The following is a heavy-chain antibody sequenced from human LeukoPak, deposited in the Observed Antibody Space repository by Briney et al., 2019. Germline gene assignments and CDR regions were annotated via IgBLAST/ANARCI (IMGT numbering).Heavy chain of an antibody. CDR3: ERRNEDRYSPNCSDDSFDV. CDR2: LYYTVLT. Sequence: SDTLSLTCTVSGGPISCSGYYWRWIRQSPGKELEWNGRLYYTVLTYFNPSLKNRLTISVDTSKNQLSLKLRSVTAADTAVYYCERRNEDRYSPNCSDDSFDVWGQGTMVTVSS. CDR1: GGPISCSGYY. V-gene: IGHV4-39*01. D-gene: IGHD3-16*02. J-gene: IGHJ3*01.